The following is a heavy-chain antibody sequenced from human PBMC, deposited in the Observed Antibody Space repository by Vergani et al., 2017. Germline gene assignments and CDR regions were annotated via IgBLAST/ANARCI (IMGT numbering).Heavy chain of an antibody. CDR2: INAGNGNT. CDR1: GYTFTSYA. D-gene: IGHD4-11*01. V-gene: IGHV1-3*01. J-gene: IGHJ6*03. Sequence: QVQLVQSGAEVKKPGASVKVSCKASGYTFTSYAMHWVRQAPGQRLEWMGWINAGNGNTKYSQKFQGRVTITRDTSASTAYMELSSLRSEDTAVYYCARGTLTVTIRGWDYYYYYMDVWGKGTTVTVSS. CDR3: ARGTLTVTIRGWDYYYYYMDV.